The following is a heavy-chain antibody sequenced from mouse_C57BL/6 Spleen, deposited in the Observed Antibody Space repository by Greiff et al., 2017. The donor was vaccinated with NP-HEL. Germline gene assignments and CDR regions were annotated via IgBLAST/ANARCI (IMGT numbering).Heavy chain of an antibody. Sequence: QVQLKQPGAELVMPGASVKLSCKASGYTFTSYWMHWVKQRPGQGLEWIGEIDPSDSYTNYNQKFKGKSTLTVDKSSSTAYMQLSSLTSEDSAVYYCARHGSSYRDAMDYWGQGTSVTVSS. CDR1: GYTFTSYW. CDR2: IDPSDSYT. J-gene: IGHJ4*01. D-gene: IGHD1-1*01. CDR3: ARHGSSYRDAMDY. V-gene: IGHV1-69*01.